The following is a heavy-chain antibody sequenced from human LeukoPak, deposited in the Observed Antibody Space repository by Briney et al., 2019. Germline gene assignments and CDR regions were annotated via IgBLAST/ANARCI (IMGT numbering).Heavy chain of an antibody. D-gene: IGHD3-10*01. Sequence: GASVKVSCKASGGTFSSYAISWVRQAPGQGLEWMGRILPIFGIANYAQKFQGRVTITADKSTSTAYMELSSLRSEYTAVYYCARDWAPMVRYWFDPWGQGTLVTVSS. CDR1: GGTFSSYA. CDR2: ILPIFGIA. V-gene: IGHV1-69*04. CDR3: ARDWAPMVRYWFDP. J-gene: IGHJ5*02.